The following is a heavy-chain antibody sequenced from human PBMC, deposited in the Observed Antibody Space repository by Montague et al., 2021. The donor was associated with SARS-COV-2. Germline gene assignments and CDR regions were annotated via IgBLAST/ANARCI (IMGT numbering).Heavy chain of an antibody. D-gene: IGHD3-22*01. CDR1: GFTFSRYV. J-gene: IGHJ4*02. V-gene: IGHV3-23*03. CDR2: IYSGGSST. Sequence: SLRLSCAASGFTFSRYVMSWVRQAPGKGLEWVSIIYSGGSSTYYADSVKGRFTISRDNSKNTLYLQMNSMIAEGTAVYYCAKTHRYYNRNFDYWCQGTLVTVSS. CDR3: AKTHRYYNRNFDY.